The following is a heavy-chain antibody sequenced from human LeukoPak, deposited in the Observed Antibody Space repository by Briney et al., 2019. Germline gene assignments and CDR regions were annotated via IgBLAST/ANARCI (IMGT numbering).Heavy chain of an antibody. CDR2: ISSSSTNI. Sequence: GGSLRLSCAASGFTFSHYSMNWVRQAPGKGLEWVSYISSSSTNIYYADSVKGRFTISRDNAKNSLYLQMNSLRAEDTAVYYCARALPSWFDPWGQGTLVTVSS. J-gene: IGHJ5*02. V-gene: IGHV3-48*04. CDR3: ARALPSWFDP. CDR1: GFTFSHYS.